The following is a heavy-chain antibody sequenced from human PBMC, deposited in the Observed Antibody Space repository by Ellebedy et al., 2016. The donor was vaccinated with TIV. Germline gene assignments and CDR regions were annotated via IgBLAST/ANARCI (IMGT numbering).Heavy chain of an antibody. CDR3: ARGRASYSGVYFEH. CDR2: VYYSGST. CDR1: GDSISGYY. V-gene: IGHV4-59*01. D-gene: IGHD3-16*01. J-gene: IGHJ4*02. Sequence: MPSETLSLTCTASGDSISGYYLNWIRQPPGKGLEWIGYVYYSGSTNYNPSLKSRVTISMDTSKNQFSLKLSSVTAADTAVYYCARGRASYSGVYFEHWGQGTLVTVSS.